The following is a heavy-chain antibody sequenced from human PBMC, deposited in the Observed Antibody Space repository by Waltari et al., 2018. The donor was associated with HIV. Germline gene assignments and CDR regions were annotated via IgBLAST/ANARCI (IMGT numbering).Heavy chain of an antibody. Sequence: QVQLQASGPGLVKTSQPLSLTCTVPGGASTSGRYYWSWSRQPAGKGLEWIGRIHTSGSTNYNPSLKSRVTISVDTSKNQFSLKLSSVTAADTAVYYCARGDRYMSGSYVDYWGQGTLVTVSS. CDR1: GGASTSGRYY. CDR2: IHTSGST. V-gene: IGHV4-61*02. J-gene: IGHJ4*02. CDR3: ARGDRYMSGSYVDY. D-gene: IGHD1-26*01.